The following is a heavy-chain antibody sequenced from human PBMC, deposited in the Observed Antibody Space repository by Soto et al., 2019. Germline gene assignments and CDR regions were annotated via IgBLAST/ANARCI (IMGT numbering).Heavy chain of an antibody. V-gene: IGHV4-30-2*01. Sequence: SETLSLTCAVSGGSISSGGYSWSWIRQPPGKGLEWIGYIYHSGSTYYNPSLKSRVTISVDRSKNQFSLKLSSVTAADTAVYYCARDQRSGDYSRGALDIWGQGTMVTVSS. CDR2: IYHSGST. CDR3: ARDQRSGDYSRGALDI. D-gene: IGHD3-22*01. J-gene: IGHJ3*02. CDR1: GGSISSGGYS.